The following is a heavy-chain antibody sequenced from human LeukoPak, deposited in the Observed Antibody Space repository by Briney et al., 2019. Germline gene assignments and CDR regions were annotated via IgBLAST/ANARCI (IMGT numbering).Heavy chain of an antibody. CDR3: ARMSSSWYVDYFDY. D-gene: IGHD6-13*01. V-gene: IGHV1-18*01. Sequence: ASVKVSCKASGYTFTNYGISWVRQAPGQGLEWMGWISVYNGNTNYAQKLQGRVTMTTDTSTSTAYMELRSLRSDDTAVYYCARMSSSWYVDYFDYWGQGTLVTVYS. CDR1: GYTFTNYG. J-gene: IGHJ4*02. CDR2: ISVYNGNT.